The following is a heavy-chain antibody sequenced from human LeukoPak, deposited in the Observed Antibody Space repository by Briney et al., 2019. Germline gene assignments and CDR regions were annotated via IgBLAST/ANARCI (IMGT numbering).Heavy chain of an antibody. CDR1: GYTFTSYG. D-gene: IGHD2-21*02. V-gene: IGHV1-18*01. CDR2: ISAYKGNT. Sequence: ASVTVSCKASGYTFTSYGISWVRQAPGQGLEWMGWISAYKGNTNYAQTLQGRVTMTTDTPTSTAYMDLRSLRSDNAAVYYCVRSVVTRAPVFDYWGQGTLVTVSS. CDR3: VRSVVTRAPVFDY. J-gene: IGHJ4*02.